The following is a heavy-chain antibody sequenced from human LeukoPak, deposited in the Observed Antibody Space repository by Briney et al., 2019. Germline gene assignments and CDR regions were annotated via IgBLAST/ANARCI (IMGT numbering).Heavy chain of an antibody. J-gene: IGHJ4*02. CDR2: ISAGGGST. CDR3: AYYDSSGYYYGRLRY. Sequence: PGGSLRLSCAASAFTFSRHAMSGLRQTPGKGLEWVSVISAGGGSTHYADSVKGRFTISRDNSKDTLYLHMNSLRADDTAVYFCAYYDSSGYYYGRLRYWGQGTPVTVSS. D-gene: IGHD3-22*01. V-gene: IGHV3-23*01. CDR1: AFTFSRHA.